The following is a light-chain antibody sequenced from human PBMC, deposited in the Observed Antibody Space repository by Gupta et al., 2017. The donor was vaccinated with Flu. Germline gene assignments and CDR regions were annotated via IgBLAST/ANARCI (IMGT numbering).Light chain of an antibody. CDR1: STNLGAGYD. J-gene: IGLJ3*02. CDR2: GNN. V-gene: IGLV1-40*01. Sequence: QSGLTQPPSVSGAPGQRLTISRTGRSTNLGAGYDVHWYQQLPGTAPKLLLYGNNHRPSGVPDRFSGSKSGTSASLAITGLQADDEADYYCQSYDSSLSGSVFGGGTKLTVL. CDR3: QSYDSSLSGSV.